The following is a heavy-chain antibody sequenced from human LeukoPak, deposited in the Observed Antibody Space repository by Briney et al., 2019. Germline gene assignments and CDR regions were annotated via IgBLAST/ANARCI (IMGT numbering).Heavy chain of an antibody. D-gene: IGHD3-16*02. Sequence: GGSLRLSCAASGFTFSSYAMSWVRQAPGKGLEWVSAISGSGGSTYYADSVKGRFTISRDNSKNTLYLQMNSLRAEDTTVYYCAKGPHYVWGSYRSRYFDYWGQGTLATVSS. CDR2: ISGSGGST. CDR3: AKGPHYVWGSYRSRYFDY. J-gene: IGHJ4*02. V-gene: IGHV3-23*01. CDR1: GFTFSSYA.